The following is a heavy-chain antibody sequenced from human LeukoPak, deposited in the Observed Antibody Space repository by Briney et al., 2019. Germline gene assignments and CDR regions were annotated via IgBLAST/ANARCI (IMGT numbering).Heavy chain of an antibody. CDR2: IYSGGST. J-gene: IGHJ4*02. D-gene: IGHD3-22*01. Sequence: PGGSLRLSCAASGFTVSGNYMSWVRQAPGEGLEWVSVIYSGGSTYYADSVKGRFTISRDNSKNTLYLQMNSLRAEDTAVYYCARDVYYDSSTIGYFDYWGQGTLVTVSS. CDR1: GFTVSGNY. CDR3: ARDVYYDSSTIGYFDY. V-gene: IGHV3-66*01.